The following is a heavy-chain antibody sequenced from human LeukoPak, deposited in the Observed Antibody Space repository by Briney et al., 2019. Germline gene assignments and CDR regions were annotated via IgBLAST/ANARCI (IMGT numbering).Heavy chain of an antibody. CDR3: ARDTINWNYFDY. CDR2: IKQDGSEK. Sequence: GGSLRLSCAAPGFTFSSYWMSWVRQAPGKGLEWVANIKQDGSEKYYVDSVKGRFTISRDNAKNSLYLQMNSLRAEDTAVYYCARDTINWNYFDYWGQGTLVTVSS. V-gene: IGHV3-7*01. CDR1: GFTFSSYW. D-gene: IGHD1-1*01. J-gene: IGHJ4*02.